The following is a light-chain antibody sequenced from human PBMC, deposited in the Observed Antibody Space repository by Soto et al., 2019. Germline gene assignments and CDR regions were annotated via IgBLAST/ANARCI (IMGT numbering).Light chain of an antibody. V-gene: IGLV1-36*01. CDR2: YDD. CDR1: SSNIGNNA. CDR3: AAWDDSLNGLV. J-gene: IGLJ2*01. Sequence: QSVLTQPPSVSEAPRQRVTISCSGSSSNIGNNAVNWYQQLPGKAPKLLIYYDDLLPSVVSDRFSGSKSGTSASLAISGLQSEDEADYNCAAWDDSLNGLVFGGGTKLTVL.